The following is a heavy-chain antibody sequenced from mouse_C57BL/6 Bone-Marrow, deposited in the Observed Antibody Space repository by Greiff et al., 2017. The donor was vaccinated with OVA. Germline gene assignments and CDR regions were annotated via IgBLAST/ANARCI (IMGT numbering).Heavy chain of an antibody. CDR1: GYTFTSYW. CDR3: ARSLYGSLSDY. V-gene: IGHV1-55*01. J-gene: IGHJ2*01. Sequence: QVQLQQSGAELVKPGASVKMSCKASGYTFTSYWITWVKQRPGQGLEWIGVIYPGSGSTNYNEKFKSKATLTVDTSSRTAYMQLSSLTSDDSAVYDCARSLYGSLSDYWGQGTTLTVSS. D-gene: IGHD1-1*01. CDR2: IYPGSGST.